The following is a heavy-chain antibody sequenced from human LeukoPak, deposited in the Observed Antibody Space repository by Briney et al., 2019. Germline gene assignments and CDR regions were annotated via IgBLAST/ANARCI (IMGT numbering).Heavy chain of an antibody. CDR1: GGSFSDYY. D-gene: IGHD2-2*01. CDR2: ISSSGSTI. J-gene: IGHJ5*02. CDR3: ARAGGYCSSTSCYRNWFDP. Sequence: PSETLSLTCAVYGGSFSDYYMSWIRQAPGKGLEWVSYISSSGSTIYYADSVKGRFTISRDNAKNSLYLQMNSLRAEDTAVYYCARAGGYCSSTSCYRNWFDPWGQGTLVTVSS. V-gene: IGHV3-11*04.